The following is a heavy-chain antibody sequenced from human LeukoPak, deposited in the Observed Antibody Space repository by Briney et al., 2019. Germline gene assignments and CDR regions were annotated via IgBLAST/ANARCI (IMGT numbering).Heavy chain of an antibody. V-gene: IGHV4-59*01. CDR1: GGSISSYY. CDR3: ARSPYSSSWYHPNNWFDP. Sequence: TSETLPLTCTVSGGSISSYYWSWVRQPPGKGLEWIGYIYYSGSTNYNPSLKSRVTISVDTSKNQFSLKLSSVTAADTAVYYCARSPYSSSWYHPNNWFDPWGQGTLVTVSS. CDR2: IYYSGST. J-gene: IGHJ5*02. D-gene: IGHD6-13*01.